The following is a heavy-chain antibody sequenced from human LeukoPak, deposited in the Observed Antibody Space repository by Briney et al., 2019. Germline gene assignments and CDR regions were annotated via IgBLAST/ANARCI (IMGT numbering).Heavy chain of an antibody. V-gene: IGHV3-30*02. CDR2: IRYDGSNK. D-gene: IGHD4-17*01. CDR3: ARDMWIYGDYVDAAFDI. Sequence: GGSLRLSCAASQFTFGSYGMHWVRQAPGKGLEWVAFIRYDGSNKYYAESVKGRFTISRDNSKNTLYLQMNSLRGEDTAVYYCARDMWIYGDYVDAAFDIWGQGTMVTVSS. CDR1: QFTFGSYG. J-gene: IGHJ3*02.